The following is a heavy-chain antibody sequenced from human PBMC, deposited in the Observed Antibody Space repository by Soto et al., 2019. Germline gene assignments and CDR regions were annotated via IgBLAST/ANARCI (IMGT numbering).Heavy chain of an antibody. J-gene: IGHJ4*02. CDR2: TRTKANNYIT. V-gene: IGHV3-72*01. CDR3: GRGTSGSPDC. D-gene: IGHD1-26*01. Sequence: EVQLVESGGGLIQPGGSLRLSCSASGFTLSYHCMNWVRQAPGKGLEWLGRTRTKANNYITEYATSVKGRFTISRDDSKNYLYLQLNSLNSDDTSVYYCGRGTSGSPDCWGQGTLVTVSS. CDR1: GFTLSYHC.